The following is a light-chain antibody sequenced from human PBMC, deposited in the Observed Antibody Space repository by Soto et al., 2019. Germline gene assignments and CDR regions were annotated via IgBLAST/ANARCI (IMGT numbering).Light chain of an antibody. CDR1: SSSSGKNF. CDR3: ASWDSSLRVVV. Sequence: QSLLTQPPSVSAAPGQKVTISCSGSSSSSGKNFVSWYQQVARTAPKLLIYEDNKRPSGIPDRFSGSKSGTSATLGITGLQTGDEAEYYCASWDSSLRVVVFGGGTKVTVL. V-gene: IGLV1-51*01. CDR2: EDN. J-gene: IGLJ2*01.